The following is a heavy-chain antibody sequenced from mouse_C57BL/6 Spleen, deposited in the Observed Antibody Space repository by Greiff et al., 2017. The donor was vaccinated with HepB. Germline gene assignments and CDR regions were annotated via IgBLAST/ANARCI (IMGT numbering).Heavy chain of an antibody. Sequence: QVQLQQPGAELVKPGASVKLSCKASGYTFTSYWMHWVKQRPGRGLEWIGMIDPNSGVTKYNEKFKSKATLTVNKPSSTAYMQLSSMTAADSAVYYCARIRSNDWYFGVWGTGATVTVAT. J-gene: IGHJ1*03. CDR3: ARIRSNDWYFGV. CDR1: GYTFTSYW. V-gene: IGHV1-72*01. D-gene: IGHD1-1*01. CDR2: IDPNSGVT.